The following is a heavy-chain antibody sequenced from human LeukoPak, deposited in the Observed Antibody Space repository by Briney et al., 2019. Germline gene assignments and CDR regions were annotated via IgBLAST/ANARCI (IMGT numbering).Heavy chain of an antibody. Sequence: SETLSLTCTVSGGSISSRTYYWAWIRQPPGQGLEWIGNIYYSGSTYYNPSLKSRLTMSVDTSKNQFSLKLRSVTAADTAVYYCASLRVPGDFDYWGQGTLVTVSS. V-gene: IGHV4-39*01. CDR3: ASLRVPGDFDY. J-gene: IGHJ4*02. CDR2: IYYSGST. CDR1: GGSISSRTYY.